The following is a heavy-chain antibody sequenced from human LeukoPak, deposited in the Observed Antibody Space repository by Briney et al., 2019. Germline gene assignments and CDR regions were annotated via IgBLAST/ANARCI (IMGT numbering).Heavy chain of an antibody. Sequence: GGSLRLSCAASGFTFSSYSMNWVRQAPGKGLGWVSSISSSSSYIYYADSVKGRFTISRDNAKNSLYLQMNSLRAEDTAVYYCAREANLGAFDIWGQGTMVTVSS. CDR3: AREANLGAFDI. J-gene: IGHJ3*02. D-gene: IGHD4/OR15-4a*01. V-gene: IGHV3-21*01. CDR2: ISSSSSYI. CDR1: GFTFSSYS.